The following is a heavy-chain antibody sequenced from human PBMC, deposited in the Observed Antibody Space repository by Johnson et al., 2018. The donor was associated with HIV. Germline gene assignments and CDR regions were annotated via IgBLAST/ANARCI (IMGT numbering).Heavy chain of an antibody. Sequence: QVQLVESGGGVVQPGRSLRLSCAASGFTLTTYAMHWVRQAPGKGLEWVAVISSDGNNKYYADSVKGRFTISRDNSMNTLYLQMNSLRAEDTAVYYCATSTASDALDIWGQGTMVTVSS. V-gene: IGHV3-30*03. J-gene: IGHJ3*02. D-gene: IGHD1-1*01. CDR3: ATSTASDALDI. CDR2: ISSDGNNK. CDR1: GFTLTTYA.